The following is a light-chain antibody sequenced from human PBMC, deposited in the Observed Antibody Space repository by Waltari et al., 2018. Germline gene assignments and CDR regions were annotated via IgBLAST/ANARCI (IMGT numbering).Light chain of an antibody. J-gene: IGKJ4*01. CDR2: ATS. Sequence: EIKMIQYSSSLFAFVGDKVTVTCRGSKRISWFLNCYQYKPGEAPQLLIYATSTLRSGAPSRFSGGGSETEFTRTISNLQPEDCAIYYCQQSMTSPKFTFGGGTKVQLK. V-gene: IGKV1-39*01. CDR1: KRISWF. CDR3: QQSMTSPKFT.